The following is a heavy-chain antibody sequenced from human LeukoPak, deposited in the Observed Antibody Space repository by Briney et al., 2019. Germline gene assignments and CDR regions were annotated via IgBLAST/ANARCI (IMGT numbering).Heavy chain of an antibody. D-gene: IGHD3-10*01. CDR1: GYTFTSYD. CDR2: MNPNSGNT. J-gene: IGHJ4*02. CDR3: ARDNDPSYYYGSGSLGY. V-gene: IGHV1-8*03. Sequence: VASVKVSCKASGYTFTSYDINWVRQATGQGLEWMGWMNPNSGNTGYAQKFQGRVTITADKSTSTAYMELSSLRSEDTAVYYCARDNDPSYYYGSGSLGYWGQGTLVTVSS.